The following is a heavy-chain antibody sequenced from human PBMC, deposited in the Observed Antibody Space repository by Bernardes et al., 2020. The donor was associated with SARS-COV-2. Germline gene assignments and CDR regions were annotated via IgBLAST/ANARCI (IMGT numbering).Heavy chain of an antibody. CDR2: VYYGATT. CDR3: ARGWFQYYDGKNWFDP. V-gene: IGHV4-38-2*01. D-gene: IGHD3-22*01. CDR1: GFTIRSGFY. Sequence: SETLSLTCAVSGFTIRSGFYWGWVRQPPGKGLEWIGSVYYGATTYYNPSLKSRVTMSIDTSNNQLSFNLSSVTAADTAVYYCARGWFQYYDGKNWFDPWGQGTLVTVSS. J-gene: IGHJ5*02.